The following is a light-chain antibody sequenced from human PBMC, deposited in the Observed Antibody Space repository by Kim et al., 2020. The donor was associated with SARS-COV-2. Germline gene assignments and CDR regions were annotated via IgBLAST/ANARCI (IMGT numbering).Light chain of an antibody. V-gene: IGKV3-20*01. J-gene: IGKJ1*01. CDR3: QQYDTSPR. CDR2: GAS. CDR1: QSVSGQ. Sequence: SLSPGETPTLSCRASQSVSGQLVWYQQKPGQAPRLLIYGASSRATGIPDRFSGSGSGTDFTLTISRLEPEDFAVYYCQQYDTSPRFGQGTKVDIK.